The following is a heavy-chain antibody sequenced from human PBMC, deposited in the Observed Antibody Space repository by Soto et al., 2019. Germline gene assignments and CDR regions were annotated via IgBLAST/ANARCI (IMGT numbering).Heavy chain of an antibody. D-gene: IGHD2-15*01. CDR3: ARGRYIGGIVVVVAANWFDY. Sequence: SETLSLTCAVYGGSFSGYYWSWIRQPPGKGLEWIGEINHSGSTNYNPSLKSRVTISVDTSKNQFSLKLSSVTAADTAVYYCARGRYIGGIVVVVAANWFDYWGQGTLVTVSS. J-gene: IGHJ4*02. CDR1: GGSFSGYY. CDR2: INHSGST. V-gene: IGHV4-34*01.